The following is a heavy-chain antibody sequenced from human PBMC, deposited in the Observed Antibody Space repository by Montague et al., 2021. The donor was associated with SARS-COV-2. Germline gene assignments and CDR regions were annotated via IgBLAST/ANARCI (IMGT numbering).Heavy chain of an antibody. V-gene: IGHV3-23*01. CDR2: IVDIDSSP. Sequence: SLRLSCAVSVFTFTSYAMSWVRPAPGKGLAWASGIVDIDSSPHYXDSVKGRFTISRNNSKNMVYLQMNILRAEDTAVYYCARGVITPDYWGQGTLVAVSS. CDR1: VFTFTSYA. J-gene: IGHJ4*02. D-gene: IGHD2-21*01. CDR3: ARGVITPDY.